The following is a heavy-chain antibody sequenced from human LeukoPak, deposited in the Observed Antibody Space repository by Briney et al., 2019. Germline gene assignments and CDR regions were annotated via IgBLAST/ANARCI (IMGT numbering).Heavy chain of an antibody. CDR1: GGSISSYY. CDR2: INHSGST. Sequence: PSETLSLTCTVSGGSISSYYWSWIRQPPGKGLEWIGEINHSGSTNYNPSLKSRVTISVDTSKNQFSLKLSSVTAADTAVYYCARGNGRLGYCSSTSCYRWFDPWGQGTLVTVSS. V-gene: IGHV4-34*01. J-gene: IGHJ5*02. D-gene: IGHD2-2*01. CDR3: ARGNGRLGYCSSTSCYRWFDP.